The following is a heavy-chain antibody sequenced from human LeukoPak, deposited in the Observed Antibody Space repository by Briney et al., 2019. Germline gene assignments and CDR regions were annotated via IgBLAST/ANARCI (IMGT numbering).Heavy chain of an antibody. D-gene: IGHD3-9*01. CDR1: GYTFTTYD. V-gene: IGHV1-8*01. Sequence: ASVKVSCKASGYTFTTYDMTWVRQATGQGLEWMGWMNPDSGDTAYAQKFQGRVTMTRDTSISTAYMELSSLGSEDTAIYYCARGRGDYHTDWFPVSGYWGQGTLVTVSS. CDR3: ARGRGDYHTDWFPVSGY. J-gene: IGHJ4*02. CDR2: MNPDSGDT.